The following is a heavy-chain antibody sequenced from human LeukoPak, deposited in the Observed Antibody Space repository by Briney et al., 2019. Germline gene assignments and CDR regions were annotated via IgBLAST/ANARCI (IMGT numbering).Heavy chain of an antibody. J-gene: IGHJ4*02. CDR1: GFTFSNYG. CDR2: IWSDGSTK. D-gene: IGHD6-6*01. Sequence: PGRSLRLSCAASGFTFSNYGMHWVRQTPGKGLEWVAVIWSDGSTKKYADSVKGRFTISRDNSQNTLYLQMNSLRAEDTAVYYCATDRGSSPFDYWGQGTLVTVSP. CDR3: ATDRGSSPFDY. V-gene: IGHV3-33*01.